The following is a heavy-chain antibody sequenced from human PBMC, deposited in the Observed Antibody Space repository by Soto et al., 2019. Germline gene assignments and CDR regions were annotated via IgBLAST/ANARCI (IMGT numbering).Heavy chain of an antibody. Sequence: QVQLVESGGGVVQPGRSLRLSCAASGFTFSSYGMHWVRQAPGKGLEWVAVIWYAGSKKYYADSVKGRFTISRDNSKNTLYLQMNSLRAEDTAVYYCARDHIVVVVAANNYYYGMDVWGQGTTVTVSS. CDR1: GFTFSSYG. V-gene: IGHV3-33*01. D-gene: IGHD2-15*01. CDR3: ARDHIVVVVAANNYYYGMDV. CDR2: IWYAGSKK. J-gene: IGHJ6*02.